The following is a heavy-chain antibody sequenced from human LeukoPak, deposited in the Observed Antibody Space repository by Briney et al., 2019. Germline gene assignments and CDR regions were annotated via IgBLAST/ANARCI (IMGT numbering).Heavy chain of an antibody. CDR1: GGSISSGDYY. CDR2: ISASGGST. V-gene: IGHV3-23*01. J-gene: IGHJ2*01. CDR3: ATRVGLTRYWYFDL. Sequence: ETLSLTCTVSGGSISSGDYYWSWIRQPPGKGLEWVSSISASGGSTSYADSVKGRFTFSRDNSKNTLYLQMNSLRVEDTAVYYCATRVGLTRYWYFDLWGRGTLVTVSS.